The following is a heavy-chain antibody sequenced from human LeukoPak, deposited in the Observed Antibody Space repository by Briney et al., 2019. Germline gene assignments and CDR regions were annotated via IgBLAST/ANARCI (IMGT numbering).Heavy chain of an antibody. CDR1: GFIFSSFV. V-gene: IGHV3-21*01. CDR2: ISSSSSYI. Sequence: GGSLRLSCAASGFIFSSFVMNWVRQAPGKGLEWVSSISSSSSYIYYADSMKGRFTISRDNAKHSLYLQMNTLRAEDTALYYCARETYDSSGSLDYWGQGTLVTVSS. D-gene: IGHD3-22*01. J-gene: IGHJ4*02. CDR3: ARETYDSSGSLDY.